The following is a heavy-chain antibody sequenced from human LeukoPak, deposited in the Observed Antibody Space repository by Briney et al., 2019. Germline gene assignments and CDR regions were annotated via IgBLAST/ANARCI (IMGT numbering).Heavy chain of an antibody. V-gene: IGHV3-23*01. J-gene: IGHJ4*02. CDR1: GFTFSSYA. Sequence: GGSLRLSCAASGFTFSSYAMSWVRQAPGKGLEWVSAISGSGGSTYYADSVKGRFTISRDNSKNTLYLQMNSLRAEDTAVYYCAYYDTSNYHGMMDWGQGTLVTVSS. CDR2: ISGSGGST. D-gene: IGHD3-22*01. CDR3: AYYDTSNYHGMMD.